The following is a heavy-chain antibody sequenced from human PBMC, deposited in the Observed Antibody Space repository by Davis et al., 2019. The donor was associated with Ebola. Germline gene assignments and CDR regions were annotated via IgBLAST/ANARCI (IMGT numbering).Heavy chain of an antibody. V-gene: IGHV1-46*01. CDR3: ARDGHRNHYYYYGMDV. Sequence: ASVKVSCKASGYTFTSYYMHWVRQAPGQGLEWMGIINPSGGSTSYAQKFQGRVTMTRDTSTSTVYMELSSLRSEDTAVYYCARDGHRNHYYYYGMDVWGQGTTVTVSS. CDR2: INPSGGST. D-gene: IGHD1-14*01. CDR1: GYTFTSYY. J-gene: IGHJ6*02.